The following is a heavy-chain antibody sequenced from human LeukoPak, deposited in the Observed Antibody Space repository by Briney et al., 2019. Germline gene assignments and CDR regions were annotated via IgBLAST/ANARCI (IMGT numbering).Heavy chain of an antibody. J-gene: IGHJ4*02. D-gene: IGHD1-1*01. CDR2: INQDESEK. CDR3: ARESRPEGRLIDIDF. Sequence: TGGSLRLSCAACVFTFSDFWMRWVRQAPGKGLEWVADINQDESEKYYVDSMRGRFTISRDNAENSLYLQMNSLRAEDTALYYCARESRPEGRLIDIDFWGQGTLVTVSS. V-gene: IGHV3-7*01. CDR1: VFTFSDFW.